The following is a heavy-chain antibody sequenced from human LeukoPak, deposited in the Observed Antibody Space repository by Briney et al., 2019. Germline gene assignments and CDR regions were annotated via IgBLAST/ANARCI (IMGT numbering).Heavy chain of an antibody. J-gene: IGHJ4*02. CDR3: ARETPSAANYDSSGIDY. CDR1: GGSISSYY. D-gene: IGHD3-22*01. Sequence: SETLSLTCTVSGGSISSYYWSWIRQPAGKGLEWIGRIYTSGSTNYNPSLKSRVTMSVDTSKNQFSLKLSSVTAADTAVYYCARETPSAANYDSSGIDYWGQGTLVTVSS. V-gene: IGHV4-4*07. CDR2: IYTSGST.